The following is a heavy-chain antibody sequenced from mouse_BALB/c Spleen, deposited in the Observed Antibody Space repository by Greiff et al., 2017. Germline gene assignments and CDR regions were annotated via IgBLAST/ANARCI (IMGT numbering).Heavy chain of an antibody. Sequence: QVQLQQSGAELVRPGTSVKMSCKAAGYTFPNYWIGWVKPRPGHGLEWIGDIYPGGGYTNYNEKFKGKATLTADTSSSTAYMQLSSLTSEDSAIYYCARIGKDGNSWFAYWGQGTLVTVSA. V-gene: IGHV1-63*02. CDR2: IYPGGGYT. CDR3: ARIGKDGNSWFAY. CDR1: GYTFPNYW. D-gene: IGHD2-1*01. J-gene: IGHJ3*01.